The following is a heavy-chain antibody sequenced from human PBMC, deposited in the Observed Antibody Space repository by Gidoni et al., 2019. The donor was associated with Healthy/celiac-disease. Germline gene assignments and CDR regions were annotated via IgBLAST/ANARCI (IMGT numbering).Heavy chain of an antibody. J-gene: IGHJ4*02. CDR2: ISGSGGST. CDR1: GFTFSSYA. Sequence: EVQLLESGGGLVQPGGSLRLSCAASGFTFSSYAMSWVRQAPGKGLEWFSAISGSGGSTYYADSVKGRFTISRDNSKNTLYLQMNSLRAEDTAVYYCAKGGGIQLWAHPFDCWGQGTLVTVSS. CDR3: AKGGGIQLWAHPFDC. V-gene: IGHV3-23*01. D-gene: IGHD5-18*01.